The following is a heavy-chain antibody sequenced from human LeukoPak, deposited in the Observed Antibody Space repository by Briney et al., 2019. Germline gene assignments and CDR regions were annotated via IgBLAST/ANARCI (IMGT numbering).Heavy chain of an antibody. CDR3: AKGQLNRFCSGGSCSITHDY. J-gene: IGHJ4*02. CDR1: GFIFNAYG. D-gene: IGHD2-15*01. Sequence: GGTLRLSCAASGFIFNAYGMSWVRQAPGEGLEWVSAITGSTYTTYYADSVKGRFTISRDNSKNTLYLQMNSLRAEDTAIYYCAKGQLNRFCSGGSCSITHDYWGQGALVTVSS. V-gene: IGHV3-23*01. CDR2: ITGSTYTT.